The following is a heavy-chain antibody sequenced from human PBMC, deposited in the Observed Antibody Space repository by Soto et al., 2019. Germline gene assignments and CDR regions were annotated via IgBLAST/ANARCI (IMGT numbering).Heavy chain of an antibody. Sequence: QVQLQQWGAGLLKPSETLSLTCAVYGGSFSGYYWSWIRQPPGKGLEWIGEINHSGSTNYNPSLKSRVTISVDTSKNQFSLKLSSVTAADTAVYYCATQLSEGWFDPWGQGTLVTVSS. CDR3: ATQLSEGWFDP. CDR2: INHSGST. CDR1: GGSFSGYY. D-gene: IGHD1-1*01. J-gene: IGHJ5*02. V-gene: IGHV4-34*01.